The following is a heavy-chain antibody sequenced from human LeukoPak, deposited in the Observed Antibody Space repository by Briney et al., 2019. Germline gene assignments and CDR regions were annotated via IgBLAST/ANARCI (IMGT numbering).Heavy chain of an antibody. J-gene: IGHJ4*02. CDR2: IYTSGST. Sequence: SETLSLTCTVSGGSISSYYWSWIRQPAGKGLEWIGRIYTSGSTNYNPSPKSRVTMSVDTSKNQFSLKLSSVTAADTAVYYCARSPRGYSYDLKPYYFDYWGQGTLVTVSS. D-gene: IGHD5-18*01. V-gene: IGHV4-4*07. CDR3: ARSPRGYSYDLKPYYFDY. CDR1: GGSISSYY.